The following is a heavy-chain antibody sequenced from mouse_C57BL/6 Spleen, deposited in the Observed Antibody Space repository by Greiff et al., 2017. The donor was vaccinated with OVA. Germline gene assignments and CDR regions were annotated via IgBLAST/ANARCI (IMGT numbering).Heavy chain of an antibody. CDR1: GYTFTEYT. D-gene: IGHD1-1*01. J-gene: IGHJ4*01. CDR3: ARLEECTTVVAGNAMDY. CDR2: FYPGSGSI. Sequence: QVQLQQSGAELVKPGASVKLSCKASGYTFTEYTIHWVKQRSGQGLEWIGWFYPGSGSIKYNEKFKDKATLTADKSSSTVYMELSRLTSEDSAVYFCARLEECTTVVAGNAMDYWGQGTSVTVSS. V-gene: IGHV1-62-2*01.